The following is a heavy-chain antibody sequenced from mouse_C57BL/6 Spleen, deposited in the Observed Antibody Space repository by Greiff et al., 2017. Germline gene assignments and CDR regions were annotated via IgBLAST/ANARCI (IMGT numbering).Heavy chain of an antibody. D-gene: IGHD2-14*01. CDR3: TRWDYRDFDY. J-gene: IGHJ2*01. Sequence: QVQLQQSGAELVRPGASVTLSCKASGYTFTDYEMHWVKQTPVHGLEWIGAIDPETGGTAYNQKFKGKAILTADKSSSTAYMELRSLTSEDSAVYYCTRWDYRDFDYWGQGTTRTVSS. V-gene: IGHV1-15*01. CDR1: GYTFTDYE. CDR2: IDPETGGT.